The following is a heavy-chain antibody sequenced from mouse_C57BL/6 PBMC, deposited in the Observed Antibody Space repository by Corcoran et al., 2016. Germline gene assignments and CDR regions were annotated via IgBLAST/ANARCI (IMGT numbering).Heavy chain of an antibody. V-gene: IGHV1-26*01. CDR2: INPNNGGT. J-gene: IGHJ3*01. CDR1: GYTFTDYY. CDR3: ARGDIYDGYYY. D-gene: IGHD2-3*01. Sequence: EVQLQQSGPELVKPGASVKISCKASGYTFTDYYMNWVKQSHGKSLEWIGDINPNNGGTSYNQKFKGKATLTVDKSSSTAYMELRSLTSEDSAVYYCARGDIYDGYYYWGQGTLVTVSA.